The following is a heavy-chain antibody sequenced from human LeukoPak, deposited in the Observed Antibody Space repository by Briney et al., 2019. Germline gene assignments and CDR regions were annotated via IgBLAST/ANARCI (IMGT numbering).Heavy chain of an antibody. CDR1: GGSISSNDYY. CDR3: ARSRSGYSYDHAAFEI. V-gene: IGHV4-39*07. CDR2: IYYSGST. Sequence: SETLSLTCTVSGGSISSNDYYWGWIRQPPGKGLEWIGSIYYSGSTYYNPSLKSRVTISVDRSKNQFSLKLSSVTAADTAVYYCARSRSGYSYDHAAFEIWGQGTLVTVSS. D-gene: IGHD5-18*01. J-gene: IGHJ3*02.